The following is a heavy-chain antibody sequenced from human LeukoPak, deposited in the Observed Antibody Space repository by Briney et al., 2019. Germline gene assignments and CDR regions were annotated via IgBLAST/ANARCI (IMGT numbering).Heavy chain of an antibody. CDR3: AKDPLHPLRSDYVDY. Sequence: PGGSLRLSCAASGFTFSSYGMHWVRQAPGKGLEWVAFIRYDGSNKYYANSVKGLFTISRDNSKNTLYLQMNSLRAEYTAVYYCAKDPLHPLRSDYVDYWGQGTLVTVSS. CDR2: IRYDGSNK. V-gene: IGHV3-30*02. D-gene: IGHD4-17*01. J-gene: IGHJ4*02. CDR1: GFTFSSYG.